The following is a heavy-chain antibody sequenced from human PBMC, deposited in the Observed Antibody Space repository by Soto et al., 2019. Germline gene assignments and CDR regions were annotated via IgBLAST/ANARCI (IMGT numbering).Heavy chain of an antibody. J-gene: IGHJ4*02. CDR3: ARDAFGDSAPGY. V-gene: IGHV1-46*01. CDR1: GYTSSTSY. CDR2: INPSGGST. Sequence: HVQLLRSGDEVKKPGAVVKVSCEASGYTSSTSYIHWVRQAPGQGLEWMGIINPSGGSTSYAQKFQGKVTMTTDTSTSTVYLEISSLRSEDTAVYYCARDAFGDSAPGYWGQGTLVTVSS. D-gene: IGHD4-17*01.